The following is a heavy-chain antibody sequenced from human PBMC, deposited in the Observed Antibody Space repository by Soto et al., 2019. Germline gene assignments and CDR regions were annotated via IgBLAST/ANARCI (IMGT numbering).Heavy chain of an antibody. Sequence: QLQLQESGSGLVKPSQTLSLTCAVSGGSISSGGYSWSWIRQPPGKGLEWIGYIYHSGSTYYNPSLKSRVTISVDRSKNQFSLKLSSVTAADTAVYYCALYYYDSSGARYFDLWGRGTLVTVSS. CDR2: IYHSGST. J-gene: IGHJ2*01. CDR3: ALYYYDSSGARYFDL. V-gene: IGHV4-30-2*01. CDR1: GGSISSGGYS. D-gene: IGHD3-22*01.